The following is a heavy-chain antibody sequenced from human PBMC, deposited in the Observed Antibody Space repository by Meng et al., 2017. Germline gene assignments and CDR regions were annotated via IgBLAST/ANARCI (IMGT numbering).Heavy chain of an antibody. V-gene: IGHV1-18*01. J-gene: IGHJ4*02. CDR2: INTYNGKT. CDR1: GYTLSSDG. Sequence: VQLGAEVKRPGAAVKGSCEACGYTLSSDGFSGVRQSPGQGLEWLGWINTYNGKTDYAQKFQGRITMTTDTFTSTAYMELRNLRSDDTAVYYCATRGNPYLNCWGQGTLVTVSS. CDR3: ATRGNPYLNC.